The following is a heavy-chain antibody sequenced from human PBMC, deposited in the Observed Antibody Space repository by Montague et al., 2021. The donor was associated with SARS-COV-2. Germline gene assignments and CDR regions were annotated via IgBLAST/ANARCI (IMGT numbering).Heavy chain of an antibody. J-gene: IGHJ4*02. Sequence: SLRLSCAASGFTFSSCSMNWVRQAPGKGLEWVSSISSSSSYIYYADSVKGRFTIPRDNAKNSLYLQMNSLRAEDTAVYYCARDPYYDILTGYYNYWGQGTLVTVSS. CDR1: GFTFSSCS. D-gene: IGHD3-9*01. V-gene: IGHV3-21*01. CDR2: ISSSSSYI. CDR3: ARDPYYDILTGYYNY.